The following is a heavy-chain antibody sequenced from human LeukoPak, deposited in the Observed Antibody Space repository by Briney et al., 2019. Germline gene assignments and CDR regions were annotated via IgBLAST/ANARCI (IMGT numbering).Heavy chain of an antibody. V-gene: IGHV4-4*07. CDR2: IYTSGST. CDR1: GGSISSYY. D-gene: IGHD3-16*02. J-gene: IGHJ4*02. CDR3: ARHMITFGGVIAAFDY. Sequence: SETLSLTCTVSGGSISSYYRSWIRQPAGKGLEWVGRIYTSGSTNYNPSLKSRVTMSVDTSKNQFSLKLSSVTAADTAVYYCARHMITFGGVIAAFDYWGQGTLVTVSS.